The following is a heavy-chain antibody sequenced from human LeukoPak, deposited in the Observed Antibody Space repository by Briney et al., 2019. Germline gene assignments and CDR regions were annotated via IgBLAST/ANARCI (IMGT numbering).Heavy chain of an antibody. Sequence: GGSLRLSCAASGFTFSSYAMHWVCQAPGKGLEWVAVISYDGSSKYYADSVKGRFTISRDNSKNTLYLQMNSLRAEDTAVYYCAVNYYDSSGYYRGPYYWGQGTLVTVSS. CDR2: ISYDGSSK. D-gene: IGHD3-22*01. CDR3: AVNYYDSSGYYRGPYY. CDR1: GFTFSSYA. J-gene: IGHJ4*02. V-gene: IGHV3-30-3*01.